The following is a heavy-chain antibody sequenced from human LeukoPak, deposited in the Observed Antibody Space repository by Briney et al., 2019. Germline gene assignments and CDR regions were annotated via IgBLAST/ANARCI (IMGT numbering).Heavy chain of an antibody. CDR2: ISSSSSTI. Sequence: GGSLRLSCAASGFTFSSNSMNWVRQAPGKGLEWVSYISSSSSTIYYADSVKGRFTISRDNAKNTLYLQMNSLRAEDTAVYYCASPKDYYDSSGLDYWGQGTLVTVSS. J-gene: IGHJ4*02. V-gene: IGHV3-48*01. D-gene: IGHD3-22*01. CDR1: GFTFSSNS. CDR3: ASPKDYYDSSGLDY.